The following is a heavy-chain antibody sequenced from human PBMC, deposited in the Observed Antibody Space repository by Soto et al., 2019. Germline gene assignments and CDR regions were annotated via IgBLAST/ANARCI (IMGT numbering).Heavy chain of an antibody. D-gene: IGHD6-19*01. Sequence: QEQLVESGGGVVQPGRSLRLSCAASGFSFRNYGIHWVRQAPGKGLDWVAVIWYDGSKRYYADSVRGRFTISRDNSGNTVHLQMDSLRSEDTAVYYCARERSSGCDYWGQGTLVTVSS. CDR3: ARERSSGCDY. V-gene: IGHV3-33*01. J-gene: IGHJ4*02. CDR1: GFSFRNYG. CDR2: IWYDGSKR.